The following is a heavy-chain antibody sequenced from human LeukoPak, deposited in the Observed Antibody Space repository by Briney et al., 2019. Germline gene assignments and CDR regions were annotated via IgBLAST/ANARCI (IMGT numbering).Heavy chain of an antibody. CDR2: ISTSGSST. CDR3: AIPGPSYRRFDH. J-gene: IGHJ4*02. D-gene: IGHD3-16*02. CDR1: GFTFSSYA. Sequence: GGSLRLSCAASGFTFSSYAMSWVRQAPVQGLEGVSAISTSGSSTYYADSVKGRFTISRDNSKNTLYLQMNSLRVEDTAVYYCAIPGPSYRRFDHWGQGTLVTVSS. V-gene: IGHV3-23*01.